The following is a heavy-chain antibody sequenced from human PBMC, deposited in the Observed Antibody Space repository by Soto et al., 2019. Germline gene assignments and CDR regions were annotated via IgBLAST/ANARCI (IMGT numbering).Heavy chain of an antibody. CDR1: GFIFSSYG. CDR3: AKDEVPNSDYPRGFFDS. Sequence: QVQLVESGGGVVQPGKSLRLSCAASGFIFSSYGMHWVRQAPGKGLEWVAVISYDGSKKYYAGSVQGRFTVSGDSSKNTLYLQMNSLRVEDTAVYYCAKDEVPNSDYPRGFFDSWGQGILVTVSS. CDR2: ISYDGSKK. J-gene: IGHJ4*02. V-gene: IGHV3-30*18. D-gene: IGHD5-12*01.